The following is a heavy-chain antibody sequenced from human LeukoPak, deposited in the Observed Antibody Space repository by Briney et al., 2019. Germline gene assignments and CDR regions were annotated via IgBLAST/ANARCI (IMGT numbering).Heavy chain of an antibody. Sequence: GGSLRLSCAASGFTFSSYSMNWVRQAPGKGLEWVSYISSSSSTIYYADSVKGRFTISRDNSKNTLYLQMNSLRAEDTAIYYCAKDRNAYSSGWYDYWGQGTLVTVSS. D-gene: IGHD6-19*01. J-gene: IGHJ4*02. V-gene: IGHV3-48*01. CDR2: ISSSSSTI. CDR1: GFTFSSYS. CDR3: AKDRNAYSSGWYDY.